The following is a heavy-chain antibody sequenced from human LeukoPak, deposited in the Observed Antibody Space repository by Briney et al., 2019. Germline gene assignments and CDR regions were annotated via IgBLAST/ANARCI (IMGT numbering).Heavy chain of an antibody. D-gene: IGHD1-26*01. CDR3: AKVLSGSQDY. Sequence: QPGGSLRLSCAASGFTFSSYAMSWVRQAPGKGLEWVSTIGGGGEYTYYADSVKGRFIVSRDNSKNTFYLQMNSLRAEDTAVYYCAKVLSGSQDYWGQGTLVTVFS. J-gene: IGHJ4*02. CDR1: GFTFSSYA. CDR2: IGGGGEYT. V-gene: IGHV3-23*01.